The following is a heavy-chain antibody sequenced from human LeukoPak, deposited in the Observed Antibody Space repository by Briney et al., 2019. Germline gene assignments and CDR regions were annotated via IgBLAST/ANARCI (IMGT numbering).Heavy chain of an antibody. J-gene: IGHJ3*02. D-gene: IGHD2-15*01. CDR2: IYTRGST. CDR1: GGSINDYY. Sequence: SETLSLTCTVSGGSINDYYWSWIPQPAGKGLEWIGRIYTRGSTNYNPSLKSRVTISVDTSKNQFSLKLSSVTAADTAVYYCARGRYCSADICSGGDAFDIWGQGTMVSVSS. CDR3: ARGRYCSADICSGGDAFDI. V-gene: IGHV4-4*07.